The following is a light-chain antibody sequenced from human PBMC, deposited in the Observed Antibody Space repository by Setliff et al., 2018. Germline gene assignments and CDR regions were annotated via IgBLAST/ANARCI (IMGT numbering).Light chain of an antibody. CDR1: SSNIGSKT. V-gene: IGLV1-44*01. CDR3: STWDDSLNSVV. Sequence: QSVLTQPPSASGTPGQRVTISCSGSSSNIGSKTVNWYQQLPGTAPKLLMFQNSQRPSGVPDRFSGSKSGTSASLAISGLQSEDEADYYCSTWDDSLNSVVFGGGTKGTVL. J-gene: IGLJ2*01. CDR2: QNS.